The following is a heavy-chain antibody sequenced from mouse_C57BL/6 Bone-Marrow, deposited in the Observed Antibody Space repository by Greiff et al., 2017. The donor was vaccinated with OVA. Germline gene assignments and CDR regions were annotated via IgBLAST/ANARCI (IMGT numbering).Heavy chain of an antibody. D-gene: IGHD2-14*01. V-gene: IGHV1-81*01. CDR1: GYTFTSYG. Sequence: VQLQQSGAELARPGASVKLSCKASGYTFTSYGISWVKQRTRQGLEWIGEIYPRSGNTYYNEKFKGKATLTADKSSSTANMELRSLTSEDSAVYFCARSQGYGFAYWGQGTLVTVSA. CDR3: ARSQGYGFAY. CDR2: IYPRSGNT. J-gene: IGHJ3*01.